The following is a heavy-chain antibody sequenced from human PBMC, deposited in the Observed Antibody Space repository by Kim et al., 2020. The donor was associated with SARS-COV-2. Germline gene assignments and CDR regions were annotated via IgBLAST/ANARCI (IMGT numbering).Heavy chain of an antibody. Sequence: DPVKGRFPISRENSKNTLYLQMNSLRAEDTAVYYCAKILPFTVMGYFDYWGQGTLVTVSS. CDR3: AKILPFTVMGYFDY. D-gene: IGHD4-17*01. J-gene: IGHJ4*02. V-gene: IGHV3-23*01.